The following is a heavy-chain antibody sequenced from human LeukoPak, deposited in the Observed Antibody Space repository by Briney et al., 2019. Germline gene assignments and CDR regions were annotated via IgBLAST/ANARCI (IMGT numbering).Heavy chain of an antibody. Sequence: KPSETLSLTCTVSGGSISSSSYYWGWIRQPPGKGLEWIGIIYYSGSTYYNPSLKSRVTISVDTSKNQFSLKLSSVTAADTAVYYCARERRDSSGSDAFDIWGQGTMVTVSS. J-gene: IGHJ3*02. CDR3: ARERRDSSGSDAFDI. CDR2: IYYSGST. V-gene: IGHV4-39*07. D-gene: IGHD3-22*01. CDR1: GGSISSSSYY.